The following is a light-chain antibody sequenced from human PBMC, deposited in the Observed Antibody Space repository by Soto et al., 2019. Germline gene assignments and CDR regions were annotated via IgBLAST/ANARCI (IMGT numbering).Light chain of an antibody. CDR1: EIVIRN. J-gene: IGKJ1*01. Sequence: EVVMTQSPATLSVSPGERATLSWSSSEIVIRNLAWYQQKPGQAPRLLIYDASTRATGIPDRFSGGGSGTESTLTISSLQSEDFVVYYCQQYNSWPPITFGQGTKVDIK. V-gene: IGKV3-15*01. CDR2: DAS. CDR3: QQYNSWPPIT.